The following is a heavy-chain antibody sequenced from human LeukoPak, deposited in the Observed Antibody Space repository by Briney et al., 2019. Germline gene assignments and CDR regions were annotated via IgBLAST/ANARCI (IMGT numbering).Heavy chain of an antibody. CDR3: ARSRDILTGADAFDI. Sequence: ASVKVSCKASGYTFIAYYMHWVRQAPGQGLEWMGWINPNSGGTNYAQKFQGRVTMTRDTSISTAYMELSRLRSDDTAVYYCARSRDILTGADAFDIWGQGTMVTVSS. J-gene: IGHJ3*02. CDR2: INPNSGGT. D-gene: IGHD3-9*01. V-gene: IGHV1-2*02. CDR1: GYTFIAYY.